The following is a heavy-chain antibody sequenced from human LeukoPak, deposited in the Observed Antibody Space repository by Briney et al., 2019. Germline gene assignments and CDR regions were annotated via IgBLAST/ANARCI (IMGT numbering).Heavy chain of an antibody. CDR1: GGSISSGDYY. V-gene: IGHV4-30-4*08. CDR2: IYYSGST. Sequence: SETLSLTCTVSGGSISSGDYYWSWIRQHPGKGLEWIGYIYYSGSTYYNPSLKSRVTISVDTSKNQFSLKLSSVTAADTAVYYCARQRWLQFFDYWGQGTLVTVSS. J-gene: IGHJ4*02. CDR3: ARQRWLQFFDY. D-gene: IGHD5-24*01.